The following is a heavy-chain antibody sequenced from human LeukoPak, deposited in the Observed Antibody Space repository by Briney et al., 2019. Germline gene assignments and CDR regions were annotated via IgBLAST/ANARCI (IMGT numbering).Heavy chain of an antibody. Sequence: PGGSLRLSCAVSGFTFSNYWMNWVRQAPGKGLEWVASIGQDGGEKSYVDSVKGRFTISRDNTKNSLYLQMNSLRAEDTAVYYCARALRLENGWGQGTLVTVSS. CDR1: GFTFSNYW. V-gene: IGHV3-7*01. CDR3: ARALRLENG. CDR2: IGQDGGEK. J-gene: IGHJ4*02. D-gene: IGHD3-3*01.